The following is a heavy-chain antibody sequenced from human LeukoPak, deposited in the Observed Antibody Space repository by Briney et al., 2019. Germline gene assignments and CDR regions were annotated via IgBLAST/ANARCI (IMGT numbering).Heavy chain of an antibody. J-gene: IGHJ4*02. Sequence: GRSLRLSCAASGFTFSSYAMHWVRQAPGKGLEWVAVISYDGSNKYYADSVKGRFTISRDNSKNTLYLQMNSLRAEGTAVYYCAREGNWGSFDYWGQGTLVTVSS. CDR2: ISYDGSNK. CDR3: AREGNWGSFDY. D-gene: IGHD7-27*01. V-gene: IGHV3-30-3*01. CDR1: GFTFSSYA.